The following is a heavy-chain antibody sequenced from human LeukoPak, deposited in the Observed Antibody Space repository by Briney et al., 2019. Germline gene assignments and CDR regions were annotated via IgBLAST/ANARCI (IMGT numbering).Heavy chain of an antibody. Sequence: SETLSLTCTVSGGSISSGGYYWSWIRQHPGKGLEWIGYIYYSGSTYYNPSLKSRVTISVDTSKNQFSLKLSSVTAADTAVYYCARWGGEEQQLVNDAFDIWGRGTMVTISS. V-gene: IGHV4-31*03. CDR3: ARWGGEEQQLVNDAFDI. D-gene: IGHD6-13*01. CDR2: IYYSGST. J-gene: IGHJ3*02. CDR1: GGSISSGGYY.